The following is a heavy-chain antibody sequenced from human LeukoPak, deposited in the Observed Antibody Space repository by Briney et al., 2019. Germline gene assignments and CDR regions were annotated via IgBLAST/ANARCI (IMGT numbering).Heavy chain of an antibody. CDR2: INPSGGST. Sequence: ASVKVSCKASGYTFTSYYMHWVRQAPGQGLEWMGIINPSGGSTSYAQKFQGRATMTRDTSTSTVYMELSSLRSEDTAVYYCARDLWEYCGGDCRGLSYFDYWGQGTLVTVSS. CDR1: GYTFTSYY. V-gene: IGHV1-46*01. CDR3: ARDLWEYCGGDCRGLSYFDY. D-gene: IGHD2-21*02. J-gene: IGHJ4*02.